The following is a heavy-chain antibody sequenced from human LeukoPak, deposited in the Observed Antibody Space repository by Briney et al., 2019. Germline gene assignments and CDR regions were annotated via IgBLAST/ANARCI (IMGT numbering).Heavy chain of an antibody. Sequence: PGGALRLSCAASGFTFNNAWMTWVRQAPGKGLEWVGRIKSKSDGATTDYAAPVKDRFTISRDDSQNTLYLQMNSLIIEDTAVYYCASTRPYSYGWFDPWGQGTLVTVSS. J-gene: IGHJ5*02. V-gene: IGHV3-15*01. CDR2: IKSKSDGATT. CDR1: GFTFNNAW. D-gene: IGHD5-24*01. CDR3: ASTRPYSYGWFDP.